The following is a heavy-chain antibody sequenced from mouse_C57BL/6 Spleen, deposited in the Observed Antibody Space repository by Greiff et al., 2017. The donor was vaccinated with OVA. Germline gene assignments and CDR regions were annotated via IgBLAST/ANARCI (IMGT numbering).Heavy chain of an antibody. CDR2: LYPGDGDT. J-gene: IGHJ3*01. CDR1: GYAFSRYW. Sequence: VQLKESGPELVKPGASVKISCKASGYAFSRYWMHWVKQRPGKGLEWIGRLYPGDGDTNYNGKFKGKATLTADKSSSTAYMQLSSLTSEDSAVYFRARYYGWFAYWGQGTLVTVSA. D-gene: IGHD1-1*02. CDR3: ARYYGWFAY. V-gene: IGHV1-82*01.